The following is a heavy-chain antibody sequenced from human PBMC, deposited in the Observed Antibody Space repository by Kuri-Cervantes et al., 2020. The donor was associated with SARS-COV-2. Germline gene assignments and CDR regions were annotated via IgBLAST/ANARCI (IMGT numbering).Heavy chain of an antibody. V-gene: IGHV3-23*01. Sequence: GGSLRLSCPASGFTFSSYAMSWVRQAPGKGLEWVSGISGSGGSTYYADSVKGRLTISRDHSKNTLYLQMNSLGAEDTAVYYCASTCVSLLCRVGATDYWGQGTMVTVSS. CDR3: ASTCVSLLCRVGATDY. CDR2: ISGSGGST. D-gene: IGHD1-26*01. CDR1: GFTFSSYA. J-gene: IGHJ4*02.